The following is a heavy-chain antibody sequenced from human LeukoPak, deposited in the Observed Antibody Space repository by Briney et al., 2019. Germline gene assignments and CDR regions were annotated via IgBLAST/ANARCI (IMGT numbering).Heavy chain of an antibody. CDR2: MLYNARS. CDR1: GVSIDSQY. D-gene: IGHD1-26*01. J-gene: IGHJ4*02. CDR3: ARDEWEHNY. Sequence: SETLSLTCTVSGVSIDSQYWSWIRQTPGKGLEWIGYMLYNARSNYNPSLKGRVSISVDTSKNQFSLKLSSVTEADTAVYYCARDEWEHNYWGQGILVTVSS. V-gene: IGHV4-59*11.